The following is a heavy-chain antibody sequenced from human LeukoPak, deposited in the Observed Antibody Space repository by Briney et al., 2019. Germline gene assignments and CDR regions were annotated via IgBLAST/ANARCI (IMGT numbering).Heavy chain of an antibody. CDR1: GGSISSSSYY. CDR3: ARGGWNYDY. D-gene: IGHD1-7*01. Sequence: SETLSLTCTVSGGSISSSSYYWGWIRQPPGKGLEWIGSIYYSGSTYYNPSLKSRVTISVDTSKNQFSLKLSSVTAADTAVYYCARGGWNYDYWGQGTLVTVSS. V-gene: IGHV4-39*07. CDR2: IYYSGST. J-gene: IGHJ4*02.